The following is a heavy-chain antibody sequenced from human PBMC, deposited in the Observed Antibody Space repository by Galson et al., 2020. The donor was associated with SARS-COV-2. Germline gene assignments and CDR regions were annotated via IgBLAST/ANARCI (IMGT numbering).Heavy chain of an antibody. CDR3: ARASLGFGELLSDYYYYGMDV. CDR2: INHSGST. D-gene: IGHD3-10*01. CDR1: GGSFSGYY. Sequence: ETSETLSLTCAVYGGSFSGYYWSWIRQPPGKGLEWIGEINHSGSTNYNPSLKSRVTISVDTSKTQFSLKLSSVTAADTAVYYCARASLGFGELLSDYYYYGMDVWGQGTTVTVSS. J-gene: IGHJ6*02. V-gene: IGHV4-34*01.